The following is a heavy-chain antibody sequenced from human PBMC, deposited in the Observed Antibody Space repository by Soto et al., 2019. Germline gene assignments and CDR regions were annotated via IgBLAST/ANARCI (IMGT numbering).Heavy chain of an antibody. CDR2: INHSGST. CDR3: ALGAAGTGLFDY. CDR1: GGSFSGYY. Sequence: SETLSLTCAVYGGSFSGYYWTWIRQPPGTGLEWIGEINHSGSTNYNPSLKSRVTISVDTSKNQFSLKLSSVTAADTAVYYCALGAAGTGLFDYWGQGTLVTVSS. J-gene: IGHJ4*02. V-gene: IGHV4-34*01. D-gene: IGHD6-13*01.